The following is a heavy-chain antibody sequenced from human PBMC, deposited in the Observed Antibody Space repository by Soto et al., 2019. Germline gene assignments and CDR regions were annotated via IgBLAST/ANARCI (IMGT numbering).Heavy chain of an antibody. V-gene: IGHV3-23*01. CDR2: ISGSGGTI. J-gene: IGHJ6*02. Sequence: PGGSLRLSCAAAGFTFSNHAMSWVRQAPGKGLEWVSTISGSGGTIYYADSVKGRFTISRGSSKNALWLQMNSLRAEDTALYYCAKGSGNIRPYGMDVWRQGTTVTVSS. CDR1: GFTFSNHA. CDR3: AKGSGNIRPYGMDV.